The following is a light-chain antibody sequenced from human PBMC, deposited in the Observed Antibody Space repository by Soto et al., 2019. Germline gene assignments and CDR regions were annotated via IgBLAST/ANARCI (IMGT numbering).Light chain of an antibody. CDR2: EVT. J-gene: IGLJ1*01. CDR3: SSYTSSSTYV. CDR1: SSDVGSYNR. Sequence: QSALTQPPSVSGSPGQSVTISCTGTSSDVGSYNRVSWYQQSPGTAPKLMIYEVTNRPSGVPDRFSGSKSGNTASLTISGLQAEDEADYYCSSYTSSSTYVFGTVNKVTVL. V-gene: IGLV2-18*02.